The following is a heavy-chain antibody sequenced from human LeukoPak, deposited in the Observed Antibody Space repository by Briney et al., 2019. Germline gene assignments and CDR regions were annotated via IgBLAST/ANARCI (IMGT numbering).Heavy chain of an antibody. Sequence: GGSLRLSCAASGFTFSSYWMDWVRHAPGKGLVGVSGMNREGYMTRYAECVKGRFPISRHNAKRTVYLQMNGLRAEDTAVYYCARVGSTDSPHAFDIWGQGTTVT. V-gene: IGHV3-74*01. CDR2: MNREGYMT. CDR1: GFTFSSYW. D-gene: IGHD3-22*01. CDR3: ARVGSTDSPHAFDI. J-gene: IGHJ3*02.